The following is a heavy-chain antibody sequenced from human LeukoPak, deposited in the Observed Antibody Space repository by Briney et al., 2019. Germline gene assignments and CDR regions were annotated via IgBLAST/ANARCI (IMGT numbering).Heavy chain of an antibody. CDR3: AKDQTYYYDSTNYFDY. CDR1: GFTFSSYA. V-gene: IGHV3-23*01. Sequence: PGGSLRLSCAASGFTFSSYAMSWVRQAPGKGLEWVSVISGSGVSTFYADSVKGQFTISRDNSKNTLYLQMSSLRAEDTAVYYCAKDQTYYYDSTNYFDYWGQGTLVTVSS. CDR2: ISGSGVST. J-gene: IGHJ4*02. D-gene: IGHD3-22*01.